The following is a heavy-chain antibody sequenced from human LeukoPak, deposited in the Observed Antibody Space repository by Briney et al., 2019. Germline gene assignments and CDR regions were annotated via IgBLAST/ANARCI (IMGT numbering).Heavy chain of an antibody. CDR3: ATDREGVPADY. Sequence: GGSLRLSCAASGLTFSSYGMHWVRQPPGKGLEWVAVIWYDGSDKYYADSVKGRFTISRDNSKNTLYLQLNSLRAEDTAVYYCATDREGVPADYWGQGTLVTVSS. D-gene: IGHD2-2*01. CDR2: IWYDGSDK. J-gene: IGHJ4*02. V-gene: IGHV3-33*01. CDR1: GLTFSSYG.